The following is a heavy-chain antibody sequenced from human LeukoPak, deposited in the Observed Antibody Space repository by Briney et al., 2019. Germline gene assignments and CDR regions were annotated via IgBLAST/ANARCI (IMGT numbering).Heavy chain of an antibody. V-gene: IGHV3-23*01. CDR1: VFTYRSYD. J-gene: IGHJ4*02. CDR3: AKVPLRTGLKYFDY. CDR2: ISGSGGST. Sequence: GGSLRLSRAASVFTYRSYDMSWVRQAPGKGLEWVSGISGSGGSTYYADSVKGRFTISRDNSNNTVYLQMNSLRADDTAVFYCAKVPLRTGLKYFDYWGQGTLVTVSS. D-gene: IGHD3/OR15-3a*01.